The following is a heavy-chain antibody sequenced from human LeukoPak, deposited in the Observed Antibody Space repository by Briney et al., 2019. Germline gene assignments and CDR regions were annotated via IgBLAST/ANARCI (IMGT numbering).Heavy chain of an antibody. CDR2: IRSDGSNK. D-gene: IGHD6-13*01. CDR1: GFTFSYYG. J-gene: IGHJ6*03. Sequence: PGGSLRLSCAASGFTFSYYGIHWVRQAPGKGLEWVTFIRSDGSNKYYADSVKGRFTISRDNSKNTVYLQMNSLRAEDTAVYYCAKEGIHMHYYYMDVWGKGTTVTVSS. CDR3: AKEGIHMHYYYMDV. V-gene: IGHV3-30*02.